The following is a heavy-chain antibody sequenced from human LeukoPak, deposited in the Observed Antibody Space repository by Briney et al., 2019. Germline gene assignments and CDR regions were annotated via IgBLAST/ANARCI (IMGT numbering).Heavy chain of an antibody. CDR2: INPNSGGT. CDR3: ASCHDFWSGYYWAGVDYYYMDV. Sequence: GASVKVSCKASGYTFTGYYMHWVRQAPGQELEWMGWINPNSGGTNYAQKFQGRVTMTRDTSISTAYMELSRLRSDDTAVYYCASCHDFWSGYYWAGVDYYYMDVWGKGTTVTVSS. CDR1: GYTFTGYY. J-gene: IGHJ6*03. D-gene: IGHD3-3*01. V-gene: IGHV1-2*02.